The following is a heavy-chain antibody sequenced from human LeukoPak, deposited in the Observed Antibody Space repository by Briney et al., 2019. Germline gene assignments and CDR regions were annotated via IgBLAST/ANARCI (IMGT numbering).Heavy chain of an antibody. CDR3: ARDPGDTAIH. D-gene: IGHD5-18*01. Sequence: GRSLRLSCTASGFTFSSYGMHWVRQAPGKGLEWVAVISYDGSNKYYADSVKGRFTISRDNSKNTLYVQMNSLRAEDTAVYYCARDPGDTAIHWGQGTLVTVSS. J-gene: IGHJ4*02. V-gene: IGHV3-30*03. CDR1: GFTFSSYG. CDR2: ISYDGSNK.